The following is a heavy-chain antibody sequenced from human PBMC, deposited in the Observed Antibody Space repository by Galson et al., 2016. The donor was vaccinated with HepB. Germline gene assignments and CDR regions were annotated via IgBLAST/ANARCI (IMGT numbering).Heavy chain of an antibody. CDR3: ARDLGFSGQLDF. D-gene: IGHD6-19*01. V-gene: IGHV4-31*03. CDR2: INYNGDT. CDR1: GDSIDSRGYY. J-gene: IGHJ4*02. Sequence: TLSLTCTVSGDSIDSRGYYWSWIRHHPERGLEWIGYINYNGDTYYNPSLKRRLDISRDTSKNQFSLSLKSVTAADTAVYYCARDLGFSGQLDFWGQGALVTVSS.